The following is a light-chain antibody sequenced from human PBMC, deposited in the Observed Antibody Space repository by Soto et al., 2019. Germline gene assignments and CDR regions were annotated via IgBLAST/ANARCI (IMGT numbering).Light chain of an antibody. J-gene: IGKJ4*01. CDR2: GAS. Sequence: EIVLTQSPVTLSVSPGEGATLSCRASQSVAGDLAWFQQIPGQVPRLLIYGASTRATGVPARFRGSGSGTDFTLTISSLESGDFAVYYCQQYNNWPLTFGGGTNVEIK. CDR1: QSVAGD. V-gene: IGKV3-15*01. CDR3: QQYNNWPLT.